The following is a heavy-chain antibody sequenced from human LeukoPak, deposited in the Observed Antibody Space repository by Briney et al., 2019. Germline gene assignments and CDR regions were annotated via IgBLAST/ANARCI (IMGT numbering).Heavy chain of an antibody. CDR2: ISDKGTT. J-gene: IGHJ4*02. V-gene: IGHV4-59*08. CDR3: ARRDAGWNYCDY. CDR1: GVSINSHS. Sequence: PSETLSLTCAVSGVSINSHSWRWIRQSPGRALAWIGHISDKGTTKYNPSLKSRVIIWADTSKNHLSPNLTSVLAADTAIYYCARRDAGWNYCDYWGQGILVTVSS. D-gene: IGHD6-19*01.